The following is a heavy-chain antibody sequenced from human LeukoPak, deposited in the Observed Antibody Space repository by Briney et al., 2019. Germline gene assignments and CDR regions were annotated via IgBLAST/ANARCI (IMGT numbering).Heavy chain of an antibody. CDR2: INHSGST. V-gene: IGHV4-34*01. CDR3: ARGTMADY. CDR1: GGSFSGYY. Sequence: SETLSLTCAVYGGSFSGYYWSWIRQPPGKGLEWIGEINHSGSTNYNPSLKSRVTISVDTCKNQFSLKLSSVTAADTAVYYCARGTMADYWGQGTLVTVSS. D-gene: IGHD3-10*01. J-gene: IGHJ4*02.